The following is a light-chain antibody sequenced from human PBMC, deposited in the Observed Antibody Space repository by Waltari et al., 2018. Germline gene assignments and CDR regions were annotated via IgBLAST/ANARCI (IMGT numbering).Light chain of an antibody. Sequence: EIVLTQSPATLSLSPGGRATLSCRASQSVSSYLAWYQQKPGQAPRLLIYDVSNRATGIPARFSGSGSGTDFTLTISSLESEDFAVYYCQQRGNWPLTFGGGTKVEIK. CDR3: QQRGNWPLT. V-gene: IGKV3-11*01. J-gene: IGKJ4*01. CDR2: DVS. CDR1: QSVSSY.